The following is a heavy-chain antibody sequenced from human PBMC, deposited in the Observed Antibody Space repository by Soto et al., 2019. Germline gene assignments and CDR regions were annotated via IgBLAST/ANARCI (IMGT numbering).Heavy chain of an antibody. Sequence: QVQLVQSGAEVGKPGASVKVSCKASGYTFTSYDINWVRQASGQGREWMGWMNPNSGNTGSAQRFQGRLTMTRNTSINTAYMELTSLTSEDAAVYYCARVHTVTTYFDVWGRGTLVAVSS. CDR3: ARVHTVTTYFDV. V-gene: IGHV1-8*01. D-gene: IGHD4-17*01. CDR1: GYTFTSYD. J-gene: IGHJ2*01. CDR2: MNPNSGNT.